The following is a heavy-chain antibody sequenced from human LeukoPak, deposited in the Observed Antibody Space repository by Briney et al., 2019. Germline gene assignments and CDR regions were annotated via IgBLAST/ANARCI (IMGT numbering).Heavy chain of an antibody. CDR3: AKVYCSGGSCYSDNDAFDI. CDR2: IKQDGSEK. J-gene: IGHJ3*02. D-gene: IGHD2-15*01. Sequence: GGSLRLSCAASGFTFSTSWMSWVRQAPGKGLEWVANIKQDGSEKYYVDSVKGRFTISRDNAKNSLYLQLNSLRVEDTAVYYCAKVYCSGGSCYSDNDAFDIWGQGTMVTVSS. V-gene: IGHV3-7*01. CDR1: GFTFSTSW.